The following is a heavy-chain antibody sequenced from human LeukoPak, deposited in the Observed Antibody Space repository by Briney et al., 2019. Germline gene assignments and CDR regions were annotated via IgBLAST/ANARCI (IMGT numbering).Heavy chain of an antibody. CDR1: GGSFSGYY. J-gene: IGHJ4*02. CDR3: ATRGYSGYDYGFDY. D-gene: IGHD5-12*01. Sequence: PSETLSLTCAVYGGSFSGYYWSWTRQPPGKGLEWIGEINHSGSTNYNPSLKSRDTISVDTSKNQFSLKLSSVTAADTAVYYCATRGYSGYDYGFDYWGLGTLVTVSS. CDR2: INHSGST. V-gene: IGHV4-34*01.